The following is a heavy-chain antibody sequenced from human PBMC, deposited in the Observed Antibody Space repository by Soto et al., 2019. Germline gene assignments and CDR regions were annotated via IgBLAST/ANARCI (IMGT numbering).Heavy chain of an antibody. J-gene: IGHJ2*01. Sequence: KGLEWVSSISSSSSYIYYADAVKGRFTISRDNAKNSLYLQMNSLRAEDTAVYYCAREIEPQTMIVMLAYNSVSAFLLHGSTDL. CDR3: AREIEPQTMIVMLAYNSVSAFLLHGSTDL. V-gene: IGHV3-21*01. CDR2: ISSSSSYI. D-gene: IGHD3-22*01.